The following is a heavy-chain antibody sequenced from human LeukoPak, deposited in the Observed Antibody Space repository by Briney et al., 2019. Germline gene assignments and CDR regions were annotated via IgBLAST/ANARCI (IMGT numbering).Heavy chain of an antibody. CDR2: IYYSGST. J-gene: IGHJ4*02. V-gene: IGHV4-30-4*01. D-gene: IGHD2-2*01. CDR1: GGSISSGDYY. CDR3: ARGDIVVVPAAPYFDY. Sequence: PSETLSLTCTVSGGSISSGDYYWSWIRQPPGKGLEWIGYIYYSGSTYYNPSLKSRVTISVDTSKNQFSLKLSSATAADTAVYYCARGDIVVVPAAPYFDYWGQGTLVTVSS.